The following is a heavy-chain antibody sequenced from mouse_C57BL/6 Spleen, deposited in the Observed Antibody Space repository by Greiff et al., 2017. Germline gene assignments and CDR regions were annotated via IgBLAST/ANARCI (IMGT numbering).Heavy chain of an antibody. D-gene: IGHD1-1*01. CDR2: ISYDGSN. J-gene: IGHJ1*03. V-gene: IGHV3-6*01. CDR1: GYSITSGYY. CDR3: AREGITTVVSRYFDV. Sequence: EVKVEESGPGLVKPSQSLSLTCSVTGYSITSGYYWNWIRQFPGNKLEWMGYISYDGSNNYNPSLKNRISITRDTSKNQFFLKLNSVTTEDTATYYCAREGITTVVSRYFDVWGTGTTVTVSS.